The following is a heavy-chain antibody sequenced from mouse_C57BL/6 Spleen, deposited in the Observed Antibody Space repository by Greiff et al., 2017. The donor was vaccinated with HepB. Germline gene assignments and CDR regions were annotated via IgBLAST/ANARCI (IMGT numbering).Heavy chain of an antibody. CDR1: GYAFSSSW. D-gene: IGHD2-12*01. CDR3: AREKLRRYGYFDV. V-gene: IGHV1-82*01. J-gene: IGHJ1*03. Sequence: VQLQQSGPELVKPGASVKISCKASGYAFSSSWMNWVKQRPGKGLEWIGRIYPGDGDTNYNGKFKGKATLTADKSSSTAYMQLSSLTSEDSAVYFCAREKLRRYGYFDVWGTGTTGTVSS. CDR2: IYPGDGDT.